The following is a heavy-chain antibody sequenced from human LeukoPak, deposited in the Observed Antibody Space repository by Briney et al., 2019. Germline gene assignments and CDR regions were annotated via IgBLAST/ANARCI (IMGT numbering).Heavy chain of an antibody. D-gene: IGHD2-2*01. Sequence: GGSLRLSCAASGFMFSSYWMTWVRQAPGKGLEWVANINQDGSIRYYVGSVQGRFTISRDNAKNSLYLQMYSPRAEDTAVYYCARTNAWHPGDYWGQGTLVTVSS. CDR2: INQDGSIR. CDR1: GFMFSSYW. V-gene: IGHV3-7*01. J-gene: IGHJ4*02. CDR3: ARTNAWHPGDY.